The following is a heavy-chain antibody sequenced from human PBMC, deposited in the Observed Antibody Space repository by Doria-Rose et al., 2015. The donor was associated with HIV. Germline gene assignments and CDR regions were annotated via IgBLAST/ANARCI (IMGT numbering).Heavy chain of an antibody. CDR2: IFSDDDR. J-gene: IGHJ4*02. CDR1: GVSLSSPGMG. Sequence: QITLKESGPVLVKPTETLTLTCTVSGVSLSSPGMGVSWIRQPPGKALEWLANIFSDDDRSYKTSLKSRLTISRGTSKSQVVLTMTDVDPVDTATYYCARIKSSRWYHKYYFDFWGQGTLVIVSA. CDR3: ARIKSSRWYHKYYFDF. D-gene: IGHD6-13*01. V-gene: IGHV2-26*01.